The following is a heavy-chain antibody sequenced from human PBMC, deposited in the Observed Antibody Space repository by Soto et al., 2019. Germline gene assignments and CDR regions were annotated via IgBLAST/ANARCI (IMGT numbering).Heavy chain of an antibody. CDR2: ISTTETT. Sequence: QVQLQESGPGLVKPSETLSLTCTVSGGSISSYYWSWIRQPAGKGLEWIGRISTTETTNYNPSLKRRVSMSLDTSKSQVSLKLSSGTAADAAVYYWAGNIAAAGRRYYGMDVWGQGTTVTVSS. D-gene: IGHD6-13*01. CDR3: AGNIAAAGRRYYGMDV. V-gene: IGHV4-4*07. J-gene: IGHJ6*02. CDR1: GGSISSYY.